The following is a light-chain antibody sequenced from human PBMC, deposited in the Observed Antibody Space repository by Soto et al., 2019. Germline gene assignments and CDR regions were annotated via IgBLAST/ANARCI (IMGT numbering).Light chain of an antibody. CDR1: QSVSSD. CDR2: DAS. J-gene: IGKJ2*01. Sequence: EIVMTQSPATLSVSPGERATLSCRASQSVSSDLAWYQQKPGQAPRLLIYDASIRAAGTPARFSGSGSGTEFTLTISSLQSEDFAVYYCQQYKLWYTFAQGTKLEIK. CDR3: QQYKLWYT. V-gene: IGKV3-15*01.